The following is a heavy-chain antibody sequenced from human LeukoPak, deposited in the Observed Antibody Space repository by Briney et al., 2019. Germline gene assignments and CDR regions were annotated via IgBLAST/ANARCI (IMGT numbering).Heavy chain of an antibody. V-gene: IGHV1-46*01. D-gene: IGHD3-22*01. Sequence: SVKVSCMASGYTFTSYYMHWVRQAPGQGLEWMGIINPSGGSTSYAQKFQGRVTMTRDMSTSTVYMELSSLRSEDTAVYFCARDPKDDTSGYYYFDSWGQGTLVTVSS. CDR3: ARDPKDDTSGYYYFDS. J-gene: IGHJ4*02. CDR2: INPSGGST. CDR1: GYTFTSYY.